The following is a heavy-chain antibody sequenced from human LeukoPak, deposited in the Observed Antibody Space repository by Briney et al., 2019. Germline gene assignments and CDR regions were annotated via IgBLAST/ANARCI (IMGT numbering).Heavy chain of an antibody. CDR1: GGSFSGYY. CDR2: INHSGST. V-gene: IGHV4-34*01. J-gene: IGHJ4*02. Sequence: ASETLSLTCAVYGGSFSGYYWSWIRQPPGKGLEWIGEINHSGSTNYNPSLKSRVTISVDTSKNQFSLKLSSVTAADTAVYYCARGPAFGDSSDYWGQGTLVTVSS. CDR3: ARGPAFGDSSDY. D-gene: IGHD3-22*01.